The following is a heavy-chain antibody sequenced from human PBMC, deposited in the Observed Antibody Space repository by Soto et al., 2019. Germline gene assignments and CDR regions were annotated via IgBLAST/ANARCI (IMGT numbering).Heavy chain of an antibody. CDR1: GFTFSSYW. D-gene: IGHD3-22*01. CDR3: ARDATPSSGYYFY. J-gene: IGHJ4*02. Sequence: EVQLVESGGGLVQPGGSLRLSCAASGFTFSSYWMSWVRQAPGKGLEWVANIKQDGSEKYYVDSVKGRFTISRDNAKNTLYLQMNSLSVEDTAVYYCARDATPSSGYYFYWGQGTLVTVSS. CDR2: IKQDGSEK. V-gene: IGHV3-7*04.